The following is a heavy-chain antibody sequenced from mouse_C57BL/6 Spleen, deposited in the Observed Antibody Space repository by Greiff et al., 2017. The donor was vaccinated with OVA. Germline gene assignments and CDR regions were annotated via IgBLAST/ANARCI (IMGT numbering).Heavy chain of an antibody. CDR3: ASERNYGYFDV. Sequence: QVQLKQSGPELVKPGASVKISCKASGYAFSSSWMNWVKQRPGKGLEWIGQIYPGDGDTNYNGKFKGKATLTADKSSSTAYMQLSSLTSEDSAVYFCASERNYGYFDVWGTGTTVTVSS. J-gene: IGHJ1*03. CDR2: IYPGDGDT. V-gene: IGHV1-82*01. CDR1: GYAFSSSW.